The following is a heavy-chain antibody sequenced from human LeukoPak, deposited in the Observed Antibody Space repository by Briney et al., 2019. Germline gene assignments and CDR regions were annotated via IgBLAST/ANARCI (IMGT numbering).Heavy chain of an antibody. J-gene: IGHJ4*02. V-gene: IGHV3-7*03. CDR2: IKQDGSEK. D-gene: IGHD2-2*01. CDR3: ARHPHIVVVPAAMFDY. Sequence: GGSLRLSCAASGFTFSSYWMSWVRQAPGKGLEWVANIKQDGSEKYYVDSVKGRFTISRDNVKNSLYLQMNSLRAEDTAVYYCARHPHIVVVPAAMFDYWGQGTLVTVSS. CDR1: GFTFSSYW.